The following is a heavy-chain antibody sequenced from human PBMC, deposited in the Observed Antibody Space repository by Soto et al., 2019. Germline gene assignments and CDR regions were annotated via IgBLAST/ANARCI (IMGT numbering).Heavy chain of an antibody. D-gene: IGHD2-21*02. CDR3: AKSPHIVVVTAIWYFDY. J-gene: IGHJ4*02. Sequence: GSLVLACAASGFTFSSYAMSWVRQAPGKGLEWVSAISGSGGSTYYADSVKARFTISRDNSKNTLYLQMNSLRAEDTAVYYCAKSPHIVVVTAIWYFDYWGQGTLVTVSS. V-gene: IGHV3-23*01. CDR2: ISGSGGST. CDR1: GFTFSSYA.